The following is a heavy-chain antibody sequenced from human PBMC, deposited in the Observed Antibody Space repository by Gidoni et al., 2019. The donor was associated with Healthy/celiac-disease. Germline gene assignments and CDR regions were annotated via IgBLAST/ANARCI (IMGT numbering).Heavy chain of an antibody. CDR1: GFTFSSYG. Sequence: QVQLVESGGGVVQPGRSLRLSCAASGFTFSSYGMHWVRQAPGKGLEWVAVIWYDGSNKYYADSVKGRFTISRDNSKNTLYLQMNSLRAEDTAVYYCARGRENVNPWYYYYMDVWGKGTTVTVSS. CDR2: IWYDGSNK. D-gene: IGHD3-16*01. CDR3: ARGRENVNPWYYYYMDV. J-gene: IGHJ6*03. V-gene: IGHV3-33*01.